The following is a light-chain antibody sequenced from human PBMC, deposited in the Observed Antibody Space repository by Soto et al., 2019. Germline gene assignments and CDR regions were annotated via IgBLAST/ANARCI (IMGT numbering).Light chain of an antibody. CDR3: QKYNSVPRT. CDR2: AAS. Sequence: DLQMTQSPSSLSASVGDTVTIACRASQGISNYVAWYQQKPGKVPRLLIYAASTLQSGVPSRFSGSGSGTDFTLTISSLQPEDVATYYCQKYNSVPRTFGQGTKGEIK. J-gene: IGKJ1*01. CDR1: QGISNY. V-gene: IGKV1-27*01.